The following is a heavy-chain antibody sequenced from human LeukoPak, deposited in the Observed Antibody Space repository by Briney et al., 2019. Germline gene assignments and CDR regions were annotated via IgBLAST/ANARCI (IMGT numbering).Heavy chain of an antibody. V-gene: IGHV3-7*01. J-gene: IGHJ1*01. D-gene: IGHD6-13*01. CDR1: GFTFSSYW. CDR3: ARESTAGYNSSWYGFRN. Sequence: GGSLRLSCAASGFTFSSYWMSWVRQAPGKGLEWVANINQDGSEKYYVDSVKGRFTISRDNAKNSLFLQMGSLRAEDTAVYYCARESTAGYNSSWYGFRNWGQDTLVSVSS. CDR2: INQDGSEK.